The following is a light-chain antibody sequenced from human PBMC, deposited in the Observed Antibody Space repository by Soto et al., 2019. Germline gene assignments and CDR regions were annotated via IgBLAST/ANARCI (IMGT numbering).Light chain of an antibody. V-gene: IGKV1-5*03. CDR3: QQYNTYSWT. Sequence: DIQMTQSPPTLSASVGDRVTITCRASQRINSWLAWYQQKPGKAPNLLIYEASYLKSGVPSRFSGSGSGTEFTLTISSLHPDDFATYYCQQYNTYSWTFGQGTKVKIK. CDR2: EAS. CDR1: QRINSW. J-gene: IGKJ1*01.